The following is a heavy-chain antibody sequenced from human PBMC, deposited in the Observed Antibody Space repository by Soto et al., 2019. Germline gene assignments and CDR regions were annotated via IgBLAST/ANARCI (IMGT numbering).Heavy chain of an antibody. Sequence: QVQLVESGGGLVQPGRSLRLSCAASGFTFSSYAMHWVRQAPGKGLEWVAVISYDGSNKYYADSVKGRFTISRDNSKNTLYLQMNSLRAEDTAVYYCAINLGYSSGWYGDAFDIWGQGTMVTVSS. CDR1: GFTFSSYA. CDR3: AINLGYSSGWYGDAFDI. V-gene: IGHV3-30-3*01. D-gene: IGHD6-19*01. CDR2: ISYDGSNK. J-gene: IGHJ3*02.